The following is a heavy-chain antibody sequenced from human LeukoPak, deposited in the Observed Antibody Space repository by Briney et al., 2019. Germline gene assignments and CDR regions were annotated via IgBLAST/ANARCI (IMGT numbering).Heavy chain of an antibody. J-gene: IGHJ4*02. D-gene: IGHD2-21*01. CDR1: GFTFSSYA. CDR3: AREITSGIVSNFDL. CDR2: IVGSGGST. V-gene: IGHV3-23*01. Sequence: GGSLRLSCGASGFTFSSYAMSWVRQAPGKGLEWVSGIVGSGGSTYYADSVKARFTISRDNSKNTLYLQMNSLRAEDTAVYYCAREITSGIVSNFDLWGQGTLVTVSS.